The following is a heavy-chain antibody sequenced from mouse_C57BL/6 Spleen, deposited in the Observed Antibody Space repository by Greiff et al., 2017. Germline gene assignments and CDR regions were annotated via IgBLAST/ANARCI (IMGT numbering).Heavy chain of an antibody. CDR3: ARGITKGVQYYFDY. J-gene: IGHJ2*01. Sequence: VQLQQSGAELARPGASVKLSCKASGYTFTSYCIRWVKQRTGPGLEWIGEIYPRSGNTYYNEKFKGKATLTADKSSSTAYMELRSLTSEDSAVYFWARGITKGVQYYFDYWGQGTTLTVSS. CDR2: IYPRSGNT. D-gene: IGHD1-1*01. CDR1: GYTFTSYC. V-gene: IGHV1-81*01.